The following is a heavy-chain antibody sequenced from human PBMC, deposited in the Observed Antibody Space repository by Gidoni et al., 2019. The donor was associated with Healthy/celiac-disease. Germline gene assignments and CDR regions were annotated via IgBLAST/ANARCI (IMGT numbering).Heavy chain of an antibody. CDR3: ARDPRGTDSSGYYGAHYFDY. V-gene: IGHV4-31*03. D-gene: IGHD3-22*01. J-gene: IGHJ4*02. Sequence: QVQLQESGPGLVKPSQTLSLTCTVSGRSISSGGYYWSCISQHPGKGLEWIGYFYYIGITYYNPSLKSRVTISVDTSKNQFSLKLSSVTAADTAVYYCARDPRGTDSSGYYGAHYFDYWGQGTLVTVSS. CDR1: GRSISSGGYY. CDR2: FYYIGIT.